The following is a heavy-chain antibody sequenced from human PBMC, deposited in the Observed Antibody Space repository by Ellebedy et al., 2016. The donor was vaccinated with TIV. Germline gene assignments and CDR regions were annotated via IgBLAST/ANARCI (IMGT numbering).Heavy chain of an antibody. J-gene: IGHJ5*01. CDR1: GFAFNRAW. CDR2: ISPDGNEK. CDR3: ARARSGFDS. Sequence: GESLKISXAASGFAFNRAWMSWVRQAPGKGLEWVANISPDGNEKYYVDSVKGRFTSSRDNAKNSLYLQLNSLRAEDTAMYYCARARSGFDSWGQGTLVTVSP. V-gene: IGHV3-7*04. D-gene: IGHD1-14*01.